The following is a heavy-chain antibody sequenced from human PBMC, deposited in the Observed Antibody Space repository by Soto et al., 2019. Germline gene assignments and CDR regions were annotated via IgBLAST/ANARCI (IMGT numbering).Heavy chain of an antibody. Sequence: SETLSLTCAVYGGSFSGYDWSWIRKPPGKGLEWIGEINHSGSTNYNPSLKSRVTISVDTSKNQFSLKLSSVTAADTAVYYCARGPTRYSSGWYTVWGQGTLVTVSS. D-gene: IGHD6-19*01. V-gene: IGHV4-34*01. CDR3: ARGPTRYSSGWYTV. CDR2: INHSGST. CDR1: GGSFSGYD. J-gene: IGHJ4*02.